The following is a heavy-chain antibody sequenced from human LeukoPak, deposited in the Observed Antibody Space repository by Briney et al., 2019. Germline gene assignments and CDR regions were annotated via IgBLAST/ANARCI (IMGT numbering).Heavy chain of an antibody. CDR1: GGTFSSYA. D-gene: IGHD4-17*01. CDR2: IIPIFGTA. Sequence: SVKVSCKASGGTFSSYAISWVRQAPGQGLEWMGGIIPIFGTANYAQKFQGRVTITTDESTSTAYMELSSLRSEDTAVYYCARAYGGVEAFDIWGQGTMVTVSS. V-gene: IGHV1-69*05. CDR3: ARAYGGVEAFDI. J-gene: IGHJ3*02.